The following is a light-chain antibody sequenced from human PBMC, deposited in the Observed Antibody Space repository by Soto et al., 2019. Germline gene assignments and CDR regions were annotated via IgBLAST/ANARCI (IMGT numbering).Light chain of an antibody. V-gene: IGKV3-11*01. Sequence: EIVLAQSPATLSLSPGERATLSCRASQDISSFLAWYQQRPGQAPRLLIYDASNRATGIPARFSGSGSGTDFTLTIVGLEPDDFAIYYCQQRASWPPFTFGQGTKLEV. CDR1: QDISSF. CDR2: DAS. CDR3: QQRASWPPFT. J-gene: IGKJ2*01.